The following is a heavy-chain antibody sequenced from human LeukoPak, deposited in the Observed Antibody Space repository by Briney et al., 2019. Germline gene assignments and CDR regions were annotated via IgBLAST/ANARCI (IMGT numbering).Heavy chain of an antibody. CDR2: ISAYNGNT. CDR3: ARDSNVLRFLEWLSNPAYYFDY. CDR1: GYTFTSYG. Sequence: ASVKVSCKASGYTFTSYGISWVRQAPGQGLEWMGWISAYNGNTNYAQKLQGRVTMTTDTSTSTAYMELRSLRSDDTAAYYCARDSNVLRFLEWLSNPAYYFDYWGQGTLVTVSS. D-gene: IGHD3-3*01. J-gene: IGHJ4*02. V-gene: IGHV1-18*01.